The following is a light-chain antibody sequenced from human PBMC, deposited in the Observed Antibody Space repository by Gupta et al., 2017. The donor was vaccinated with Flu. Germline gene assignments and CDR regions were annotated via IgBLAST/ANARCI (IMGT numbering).Light chain of an antibody. CDR3: QQRSNWPRT. J-gene: IGKJ1*01. Sequence: EIVLTQSPATLSLSRGERATLSCSASQSASSYLAWYQQKPGQAPRLLIYDASNRATGIPARFSGSGSGTDFTLTISSLEPEDFAVYYCQQRSNWPRTFGQGTKVEIE. CDR1: QSASSY. V-gene: IGKV3-11*01. CDR2: DAS.